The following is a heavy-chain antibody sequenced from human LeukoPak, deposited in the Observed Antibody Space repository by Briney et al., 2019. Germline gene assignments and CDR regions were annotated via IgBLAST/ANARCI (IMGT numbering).Heavy chain of an antibody. Sequence: SGGSLRLSCAASEFTLSNYAMHWVRQAPGKGLEWVGIISHDGSNNYYADSVKGRFTISRDNSKHSLYLQMNSLRAEDTAVYYCARSLVVAGPMGHYYMDVWGNGTTVTVSS. J-gene: IGHJ6*03. CDR1: EFTLSNYA. CDR2: ISHDGSNN. CDR3: ARSLVVAGPMGHYYMDV. V-gene: IGHV3-30*04. D-gene: IGHD6-19*01.